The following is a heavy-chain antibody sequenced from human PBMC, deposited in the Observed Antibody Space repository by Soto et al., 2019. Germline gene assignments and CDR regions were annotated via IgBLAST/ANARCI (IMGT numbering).Heavy chain of an antibody. V-gene: IGHV1-18*01. D-gene: IGHD3-22*01. J-gene: IGHJ4*02. CDR2: INIYGGGT. CDR3: ARALYYYDNSGLAF. Sequence: QIHLEQSEPEVKKPGASVKVSCKASGYTFTSYGISWVRLAPGQGLEWMGWINIYGGGTNYAQKYQARVTMTRDTSTNTVYLEMRSLTSDDTAIYYCARALYYYDNSGLAFWGQGTLVTVSS. CDR1: GYTFTSYG.